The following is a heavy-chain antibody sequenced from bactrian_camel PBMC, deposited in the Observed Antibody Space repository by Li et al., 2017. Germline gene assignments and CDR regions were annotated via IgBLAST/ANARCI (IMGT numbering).Heavy chain of an antibody. CDR2: IGRDGTSGTT. J-gene: IGHJ4*01. CDR1: GFTASGVF. CDR3: VTRAGGASDL. Sequence: HVQLVESGGGSVQTGGSLTLSCVASGFTASGVFMAWFRRTPGKEREAVAVIGRDGTSGTTQYTYSVKGRFTISRDNAKNTVYLQMNRLKSEDTALYYCVTRAGGASDLRGQGTQVTVS. D-gene: IGHD2*01. V-gene: IGHV3S1*01.